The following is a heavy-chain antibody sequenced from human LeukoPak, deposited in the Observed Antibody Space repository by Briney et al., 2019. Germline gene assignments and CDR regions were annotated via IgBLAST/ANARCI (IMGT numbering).Heavy chain of an antibody. Sequence: SVKVSCKASGGTFGSYAISWVRQAPGQGLEWMGGIIPIFGTANYAQKFQGRVTITTDESTSTAYMELSSLRSEDTAVYYCAREERAIAARPNYYYYYMDVWGKGTTVTVSS. CDR1: GGTFGSYA. J-gene: IGHJ6*03. V-gene: IGHV1-69*05. D-gene: IGHD6-6*01. CDR3: AREERAIAARPNYYYYYMDV. CDR2: IIPIFGTA.